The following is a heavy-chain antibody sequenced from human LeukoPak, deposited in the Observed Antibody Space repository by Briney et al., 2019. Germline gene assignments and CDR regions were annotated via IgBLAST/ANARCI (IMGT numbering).Heavy chain of an antibody. CDR2: INPNSGGT. CDR1: GYTFTGYY. Sequence: ASVKVSCKASGYTFTGYYMHWVRQAPGQGLEWMGWINPNSGGTNYAQKFQGWVTMTRDTSISTAYMELRSLRSDDTAVYYCARVEAAAGTPEDYWGQGTLVTVSS. CDR3: ARVEAAAGTPEDY. J-gene: IGHJ4*02. D-gene: IGHD6-13*01. V-gene: IGHV1-2*04.